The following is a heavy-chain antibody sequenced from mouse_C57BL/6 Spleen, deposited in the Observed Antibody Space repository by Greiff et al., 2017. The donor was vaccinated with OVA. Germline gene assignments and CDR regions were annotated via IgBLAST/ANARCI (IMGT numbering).Heavy chain of an antibody. V-gene: IGHV10-3*01. Sequence: EVQLVESGGGLVQPKGSLKLSCAASGFTFNTYAMHWVRQAPGKGLEWVARIRSKSSNYATYYADSVKDRFTISRDDSQSMLYLQMNNLKTEDTAMYYCVRDAPIGYDGRSSWFAYWGQGTLVTVSA. CDR1: GFTFNTYA. CDR3: VRDAPIGYDGRSSWFAY. CDR2: IRSKSSNYAT. J-gene: IGHJ3*01. D-gene: IGHD2-2*01.